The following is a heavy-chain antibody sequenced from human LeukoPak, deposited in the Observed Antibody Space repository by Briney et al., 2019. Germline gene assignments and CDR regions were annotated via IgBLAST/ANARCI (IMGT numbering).Heavy chain of an antibody. J-gene: IGHJ4*02. D-gene: IGHD3-22*01. CDR1: GFTFSGYG. CDR2: ISYDGSNK. CDR3: AKDRSDSSGSLY. Sequence: PGRSLRLSCAASGFTFSGYGMHWVRQAPGKGLEWVAVISYDGSNKYYADSVKGRFTISRDNSKNTLYLQMNSLRAEDTAVYYCAKDRSDSSGSLYWGQGTLVTVSS. V-gene: IGHV3-30*18.